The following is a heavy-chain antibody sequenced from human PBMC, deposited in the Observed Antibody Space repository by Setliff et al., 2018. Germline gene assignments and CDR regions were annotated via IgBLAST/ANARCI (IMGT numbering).Heavy chain of an antibody. CDR1: GDSISSSSYY. D-gene: IGHD2-15*01. CDR2: INYSGIT. V-gene: IGHV4-39*01. CDR3: ARLPGYCNGGNCYGYYTFDI. Sequence: PSETLSLTCSVSGDSISSSSYYWGRIRQPPGKGLEWIGSINYSGITYYSPSLKSRVIVSVDTSKNQFSLKLSSVTAADTAVYYCARLPGYCNGGNCYGYYTFDIWGQGTMVTVSS. J-gene: IGHJ3*02.